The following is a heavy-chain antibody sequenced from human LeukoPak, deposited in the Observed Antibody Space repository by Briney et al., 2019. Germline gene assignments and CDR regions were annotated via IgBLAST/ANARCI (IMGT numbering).Heavy chain of an antibody. V-gene: IGHV3-23*01. CDR2: ISGSGGST. Sequence: PGGSLRLSCAASGFSFSSYAMTWVRQAPGKGLEWVSGISGSGGSTYYADSVKGRFTISRDNSKNTLYLQMNSLRAEDTAVYYCAKFRTNSGSYYVDYWGQGTLVTVSS. D-gene: IGHD1-26*01. J-gene: IGHJ4*02. CDR1: GFSFSSYA. CDR3: AKFRTNSGSYYVDY.